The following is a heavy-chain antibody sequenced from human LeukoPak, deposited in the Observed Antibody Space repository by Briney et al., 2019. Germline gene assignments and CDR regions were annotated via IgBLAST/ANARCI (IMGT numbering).Heavy chain of an antibody. CDR1: GYTFTGYY. Sequence: ASVTVSCTASGYTFTGYYMHWVRQAPGQGLEWMGWINPNSGGTNYAQKFQGRVTMTRDTSISTAYMELSRLRSDDTAVYYCARGEVVPAAMDHGGDYWGQGTLVTVSS. CDR2: INPNSGGT. J-gene: IGHJ4*02. CDR3: ARGEVVPAAMDHGGDY. D-gene: IGHD2-2*01. V-gene: IGHV1-2*02.